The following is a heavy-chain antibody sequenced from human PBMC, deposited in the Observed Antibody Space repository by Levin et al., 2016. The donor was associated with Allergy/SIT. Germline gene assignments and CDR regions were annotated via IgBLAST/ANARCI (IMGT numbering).Heavy chain of an antibody. D-gene: IGHD3-10*01. Sequence: GESLKISCAASGFTFSNYAMHWVRQAPGKGLEWVAVISYDGSNKFYADSVKGRFTISRDSSKNTLYLQMNSLRAEDTAMYYCARDQSGGFDYWGQGTLVTVSS. V-gene: IGHV3-30-3*01. CDR3: ARDQSGGFDY. CDR1: GFTFSNYA. CDR2: ISYDGSNK. J-gene: IGHJ4*02.